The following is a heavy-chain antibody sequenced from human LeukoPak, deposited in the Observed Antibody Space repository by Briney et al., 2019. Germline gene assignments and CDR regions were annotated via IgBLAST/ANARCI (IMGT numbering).Heavy chain of an antibody. Sequence: ASVKVSCKASGYTFTSYDINWVRQATGQGLEWMGWMNPNSGGTNYPQKFQGRVTMTRDTSISTAYMELSRLRSDDTAMYYCARVGQSDYWGQGTLVTVSS. CDR2: MNPNSGGT. V-gene: IGHV1-2*02. D-gene: IGHD5-24*01. CDR1: GYTFTSYD. CDR3: ARVGQSDY. J-gene: IGHJ4*02.